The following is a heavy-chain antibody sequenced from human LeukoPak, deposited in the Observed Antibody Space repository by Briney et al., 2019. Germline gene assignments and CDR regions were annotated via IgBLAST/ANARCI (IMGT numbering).Heavy chain of an antibody. D-gene: IGHD3-22*01. CDR2: VKSDGST. J-gene: IGHJ1*01. V-gene: IGHV3-74*01. Sequence: PGGSLRLSCAASGFNFSSYWMHWVRQAPGKGLVSVLRVKSDGSTTYADSVKGRFTISRDNAKNILSLQMNSLRAEDTGVYYCARAPSEIGGYYPEYFRHWGQGTLVTVSS. CDR3: ARAPSEIGGYYPEYFRH. CDR1: GFNFSSYW.